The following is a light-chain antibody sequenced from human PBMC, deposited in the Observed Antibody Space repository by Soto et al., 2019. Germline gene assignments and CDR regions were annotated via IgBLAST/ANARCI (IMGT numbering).Light chain of an antibody. Sequence: QSALTQPASVSGSPGQSITISCTGTSSDVGGYDYVSWYQQHPGKAPKLMIYEVSNRPSGVSNRFSGSKSGNTASLTISGLQADDEADYYCSSYTSSSTYDFGTGTKVTVL. J-gene: IGLJ1*01. CDR3: SSYTSSSTYD. CDR2: EVS. CDR1: SSDVGGYDY. V-gene: IGLV2-14*01.